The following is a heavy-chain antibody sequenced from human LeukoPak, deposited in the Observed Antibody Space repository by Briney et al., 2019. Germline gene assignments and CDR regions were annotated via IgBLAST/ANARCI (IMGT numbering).Heavy chain of an antibody. J-gene: IGHJ4*02. CDR3: ARGSWVRGGGRY. V-gene: IGHV3-48*03. Sequence: GGSLRLSFAASGFPFSSYEMNWVRQAPGKGLEWVSYISSSGSTIYYADSVKGRFTISRDNAKNSLYLQMNSLRAEDTAVYYCARGSWVRGGGRYWGQGTLVTVSS. CDR1: GFPFSSYE. CDR2: ISSSGSTI. D-gene: IGHD3-10*01.